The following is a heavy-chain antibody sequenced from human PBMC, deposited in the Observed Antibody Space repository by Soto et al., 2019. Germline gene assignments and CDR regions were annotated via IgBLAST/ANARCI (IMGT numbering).Heavy chain of an antibody. J-gene: IGHJ6*03. D-gene: IGHD2-8*02. CDR2: IITFVGKA. CDR3: ARVTGGRDSGGNYMYV. Sequence: QVQLVQSGPEVKKPGSSVKVSCKTSGGTLSSYSISWVRQAPGQGLEWVGRIITFVGKANVAQQFQGRVTITADRSTDTTYMELRRLTSDDTAVYYCARVTGGRDSGGNYMYVWCTGTTVTVSS. CDR1: GGTLSSYS. V-gene: IGHV1-69*08.